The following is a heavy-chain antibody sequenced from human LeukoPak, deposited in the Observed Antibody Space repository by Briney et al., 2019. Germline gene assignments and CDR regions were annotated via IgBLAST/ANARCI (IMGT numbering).Heavy chain of an antibody. CDR1: GYTFTSYG. V-gene: IGHV1-18*01. J-gene: IGHJ4*02. D-gene: IGHD3-22*01. Sequence: ASVKVSCKASGYTFTSYGISWVRQAPGQGLEWMGWISAYNGNTNYAQKLQGRVTMTTDTSTSTAYMELRSLRSDDTAVYYCARELHYYDSSGYSYWGQGTLVTVSS. CDR2: ISAYNGNT. CDR3: ARELHYYDSSGYSY.